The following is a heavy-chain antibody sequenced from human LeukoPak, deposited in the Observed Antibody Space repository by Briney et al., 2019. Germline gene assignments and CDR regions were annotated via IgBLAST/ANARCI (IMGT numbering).Heavy chain of an antibody. V-gene: IGHV3-23*01. J-gene: IGHJ3*02. Sequence: GGSLRLSCAASGFTFSSYAMSWVRQAPGKGLEWVSAISGSGGSTYYADPVKGRFTISRDNSKNTLYLQMNSLRAEDTAVYYCAKSPGSRITIFGVVISDAFDIWGQGTMVTVSS. CDR2: ISGSGGST. D-gene: IGHD3-3*01. CDR1: GFTFSSYA. CDR3: AKSPGSRITIFGVVISDAFDI.